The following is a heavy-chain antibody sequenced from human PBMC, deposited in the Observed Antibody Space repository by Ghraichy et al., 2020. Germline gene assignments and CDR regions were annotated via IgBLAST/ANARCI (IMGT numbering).Heavy chain of an antibody. CDR2: IYYSGST. D-gene: IGHD1-14*01. CDR3: ARDHRTQPWSYYYYGMDV. CDR1: GGSVSSGSYY. J-gene: IGHJ6*02. Sequence: SQTLSLTCTVSGGSVSSGSYYWGWIRQPPGKGLEWIGYIYYSGSTNYNPSLKSRVTISVDTSKNQFSLKLSSVTAADTAVYYCARDHRTQPWSYYYYGMDVWGQGPTVTVSS. V-gene: IGHV4-61*01.